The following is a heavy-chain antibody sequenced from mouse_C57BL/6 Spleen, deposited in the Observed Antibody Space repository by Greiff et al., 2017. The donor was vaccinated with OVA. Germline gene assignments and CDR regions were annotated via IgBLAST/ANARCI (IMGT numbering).Heavy chain of an antibody. V-gene: IGHV1-54*01. CDR3: ARSIYYGNYEDAMDY. Sequence: VQLQQSGAELVRPGTSVKVSCKASGYAFTNYLIEWVKQRPGQGLEWIGVINPGSGGTNYNEKFKGKATLTADKSSSTAYMQLSSLTSEDSAVYFCARSIYYGNYEDAMDYWGQGTSVTVSS. CDR1: GYAFTNYL. CDR2: INPGSGGT. D-gene: IGHD2-1*01. J-gene: IGHJ4*01.